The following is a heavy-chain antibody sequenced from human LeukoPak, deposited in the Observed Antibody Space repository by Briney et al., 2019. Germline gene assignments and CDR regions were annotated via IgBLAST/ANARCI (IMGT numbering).Heavy chain of an antibody. Sequence: SETLSLTCTVSGGSISSSSYYWGWIRQPPGKGLEWIGNIYYSGSTYYDPSLKSRVTISVDTSKNQFSLKLTSVTAADTAVYYCARLPAYCSTTSCSFDSWGQGTLVAVSS. D-gene: IGHD2-2*01. CDR3: ARLPAYCSTTSCSFDS. CDR1: GGSISSSSYY. CDR2: IYYSGST. V-gene: IGHV4-39*01. J-gene: IGHJ4*02.